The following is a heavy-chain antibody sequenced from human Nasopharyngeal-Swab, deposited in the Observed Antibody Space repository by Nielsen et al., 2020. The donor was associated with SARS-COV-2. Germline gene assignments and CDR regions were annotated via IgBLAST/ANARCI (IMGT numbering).Heavy chain of an antibody. CDR1: GGSIDTYY. J-gene: IGHJ5*02. CDR2: ISYSGAT. V-gene: IGHV4-59*01. Sequence: SETLSLTCTVSGGSIDTYYWNWIRQPPGKELEWIGYISYSGATKYNPSLEGRVTISLDTSKNQFFLRPSAVTAADTAVYFCARKYGSGSYIGFDPWGQGTLVTVSS. CDR3: ARKYGSGSYIGFDP. D-gene: IGHD3-10*01.